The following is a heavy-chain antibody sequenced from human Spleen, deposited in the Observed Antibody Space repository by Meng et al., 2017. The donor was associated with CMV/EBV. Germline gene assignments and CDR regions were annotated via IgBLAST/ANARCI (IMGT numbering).Heavy chain of an antibody. J-gene: IGHJ4*02. D-gene: IGHD6-13*01. CDR3: ARRPLSRAAAGHFDY. CDR2: INRSGST. V-gene: IGHV4-34*01. CDR1: GGPFRGYY. Sequence: GSLRLSCAVYGGPFRGYYWSWIRQPPGKGLEWIGEINRSGSTNYNPSLKSRVTISVDTSKNQFSLKLNSVTAADTAVYYCARRPLSRAAAGHFDYWGQGTLVTVSS.